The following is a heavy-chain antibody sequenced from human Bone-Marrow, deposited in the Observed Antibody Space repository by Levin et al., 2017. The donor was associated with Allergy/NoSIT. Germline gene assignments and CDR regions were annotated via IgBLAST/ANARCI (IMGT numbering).Heavy chain of an antibody. Sequence: GGSLRLSCAASGFTFDDYAMHWVRQAPGKGLEWVSGISWNSGSIGYADSVKGRFTISRDNAKNSLYLQMNSLRAEDTALYYCARAVAGTLTFDYWGQGTLVTVSS. D-gene: IGHD6-19*01. CDR3: ARAVAGTLTFDY. CDR2: ISWNSGSI. CDR1: GFTFDDYA. V-gene: IGHV3-9*01. J-gene: IGHJ4*02.